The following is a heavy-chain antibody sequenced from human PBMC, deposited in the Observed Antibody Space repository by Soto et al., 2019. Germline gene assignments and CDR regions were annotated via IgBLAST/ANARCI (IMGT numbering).Heavy chain of an antibody. CDR3: ARGDSSGWSPTNFDY. CDR1: GFTFSSYS. J-gene: IGHJ4*02. V-gene: IGHV3-48*01. D-gene: IGHD6-19*01. Sequence: EVQLVESGGGLVQPGGSLRLSCAASGFTFSSYSMNWVRQAPGKGLEWVSYISSSSSTIYYADSVKGRFTISRDNAKNSLYLQMTSLRAEDTAVYYCARGDSSGWSPTNFDYWGQGTLVTVSS. CDR2: ISSSSSTI.